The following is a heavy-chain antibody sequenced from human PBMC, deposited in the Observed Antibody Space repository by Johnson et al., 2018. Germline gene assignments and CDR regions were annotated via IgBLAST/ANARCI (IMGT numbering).Heavy chain of an antibody. Sequence: EVQLVESGAEVKKXGESLKISCKGSGYSFTSYWVAWVRQMPGKGLEWMGIIYPGDSDTRYSPSFPGQVTISADKSVSTAYLQWSSLKASDTAMYYCARHPMVRGTDGFDIWGQGTMVTVSS. CDR3: ARHPMVRGTDGFDI. D-gene: IGHD3-10*01. J-gene: IGHJ3*02. CDR2: IYPGDSDT. CDR1: GYSFTSYW. V-gene: IGHV5-51*01.